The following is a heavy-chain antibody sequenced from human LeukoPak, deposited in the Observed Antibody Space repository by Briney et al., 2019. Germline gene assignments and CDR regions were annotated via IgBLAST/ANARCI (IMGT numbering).Heavy chain of an antibody. CDR1: GYTFTSYG. J-gene: IGHJ6*03. Sequence: GASVKVSCKASGYTFTSYGISWVRQAPGQGLEWMGWISAYNGNTNYAQKLQGRVTMTTDTSTSTAYMELRSLRSDDTAVYYCARAVADGYYDFWSGYYRNYYYYYMDVWGKGTTVTASS. V-gene: IGHV1-18*01. D-gene: IGHD3-3*01. CDR3: ARAVADGYYDFWSGYYRNYYYYYMDV. CDR2: ISAYNGNT.